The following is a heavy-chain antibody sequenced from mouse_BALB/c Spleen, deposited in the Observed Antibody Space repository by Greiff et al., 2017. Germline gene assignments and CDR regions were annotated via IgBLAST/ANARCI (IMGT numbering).Heavy chain of an antibody. CDR3: AIYGYWFAY. D-gene: IGHD1-2*01. Sequence: EVQLQESGPGLVKPSQSLSLTCTVTGYSITSDYAWNWIRQFPGNKLEWMGYISYSGSTSYNPSLKSRISITRDTSKNQFFLQLNSVTTEDTATYYCAIYGYWFAYWGQGTLVTVSA. J-gene: IGHJ3*01. V-gene: IGHV3-2*02. CDR2: ISYSGST. CDR1: GYSITSDYA.